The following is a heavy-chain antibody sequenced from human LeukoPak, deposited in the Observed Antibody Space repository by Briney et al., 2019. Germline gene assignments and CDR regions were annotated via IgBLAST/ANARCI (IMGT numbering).Heavy chain of an antibody. J-gene: IGHJ4*02. Sequence: GGSLRLSCAASGFTFSSYWMSWVRQAPGKGLEWVANIKQDGSEKYYVDSVKGRSTISRDNAKNSLYLQMNSLRAEDTAVYYCAGEEAAYVWGSYRQNYFAYWGQGTLVTVSS. CDR1: GFTFSSYW. D-gene: IGHD3-16*02. V-gene: IGHV3-7*01. CDR3: AGEEAAYVWGSYRQNYFAY. CDR2: IKQDGSEK.